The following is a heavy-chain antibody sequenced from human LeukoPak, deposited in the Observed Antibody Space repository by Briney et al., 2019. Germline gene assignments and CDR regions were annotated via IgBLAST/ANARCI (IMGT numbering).Heavy chain of an antibody. Sequence: ASVKVSCKASGYIFTNFGISWVRQAPGQGLEWMGWISGYNGNTNYAQKFLGRVSMTADTATSTAYMELRSLTSDDTAMYYCARSSRGTYYYFDLWGQGTLVTVSS. V-gene: IGHV1-18*01. J-gene: IGHJ4*02. CDR3: ARSSRGTYYYFDL. CDR1: GYIFTNFG. D-gene: IGHD2-15*01. CDR2: ISGYNGNT.